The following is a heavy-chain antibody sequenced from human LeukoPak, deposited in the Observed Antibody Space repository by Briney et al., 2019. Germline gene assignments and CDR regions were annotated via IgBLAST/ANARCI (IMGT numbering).Heavy chain of an antibody. D-gene: IGHD7-27*01. CDR1: GFSLSTSGVA. CDR2: IFWDDDK. V-gene: IGHV2-5*02. CDR3: AHYPLTGGGYWYFDL. J-gene: IGHJ2*01. Sequence: ESGATLVNPTQTLTLTCTFSGFSLSTSGVAVGWIRQPPGKALECLALIFWDDDKRYSPSLKDRLTITKDTSKNQVVLTMTNMDPVDTATYYCAHYPLTGGGYWYFDLWGRATLVTVSS.